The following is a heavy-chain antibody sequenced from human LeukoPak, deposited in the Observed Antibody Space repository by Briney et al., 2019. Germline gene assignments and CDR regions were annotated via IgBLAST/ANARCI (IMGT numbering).Heavy chain of an antibody. D-gene: IGHD4-17*01. J-gene: IGHJ3*02. V-gene: IGHV3-48*04. CDR2: ISRDGSPI. Sequence: PGGSLRLSCAASGFTFSSYPMNWVRQAPGKGLEWLSYISRDGSPIYYADSVRGRFTISRDNAKNSLYLQMNSLRAEDTAVYYCARDLGSDGDWAFDIWGQGTMVTVSS. CDR1: GFTFSSYP. CDR3: ARDLGSDGDWAFDI.